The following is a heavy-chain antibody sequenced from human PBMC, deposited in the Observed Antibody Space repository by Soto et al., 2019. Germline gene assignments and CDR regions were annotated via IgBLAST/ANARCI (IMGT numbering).Heavy chain of an antibody. Sequence: EVQLVESGGGLIQPGGSLRLSCAASGFTVSSNYMSWVRQAPGKGLEWVSVIYSGGSTYYADSVKGRFTISRDNSKNTLYLQMNSLRAEDTAVYYCAREDCSGGSCYSGWGQGTLVTVSS. J-gene: IGHJ4*02. V-gene: IGHV3-53*01. CDR2: IYSGGST. CDR3: AREDCSGGSCYSG. D-gene: IGHD2-15*01. CDR1: GFTVSSNY.